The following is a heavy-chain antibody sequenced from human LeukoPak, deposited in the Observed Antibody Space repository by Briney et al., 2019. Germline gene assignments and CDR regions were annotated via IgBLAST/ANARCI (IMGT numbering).Heavy chain of an antibody. CDR1: GSTFSSYA. CDR2: ISYDGSNK. J-gene: IGHJ4*02. V-gene: IGHV3-30*04. Sequence: PGGSLRLSCAASGSTFSSYAMHWVRQAPGKGLEWVAVISYDGSNKYYADSVKGRFTISRDNSKNTLYLQMNSLRAEDTAVYYCARGGGNSYWGQGTLVTVSS. CDR3: ARGGGNSY. D-gene: IGHD4-23*01.